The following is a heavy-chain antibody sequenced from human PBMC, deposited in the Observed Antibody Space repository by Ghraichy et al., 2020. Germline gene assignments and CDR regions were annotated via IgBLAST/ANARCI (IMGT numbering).Heavy chain of an antibody. V-gene: IGHV1-69*02. CDR1: GGTFSSYT. CDR3: ARGPPYGAVGPFDI. D-gene: IGHD3-10*01. J-gene: IGHJ3*02. CDR2: IIPILGIA. Sequence: SVKVSCKASGGTFSSYTISWVRQAPGQGLEWMGRIIPILGIANYAQKFQGRVTITADKSTSTAYMELSSLRSEDTAVYYCARGPPYGAVGPFDIWGQGTMVTVSS.